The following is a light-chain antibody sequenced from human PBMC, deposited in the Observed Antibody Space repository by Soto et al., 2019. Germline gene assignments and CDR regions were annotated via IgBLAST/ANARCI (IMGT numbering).Light chain of an antibody. Sequence: DIQLTQSPSFLSASVGDRVTITCRASQGISSYLAWYQQKPGKAPKLLIYAASSLESGVPSRFSGSGSGTDFTLTISSLQPDDFATYYCQQYKSYSTFGQGTKVDIK. CDR2: AAS. CDR3: QQYKSYST. J-gene: IGKJ1*01. CDR1: QGISSY. V-gene: IGKV1-9*01.